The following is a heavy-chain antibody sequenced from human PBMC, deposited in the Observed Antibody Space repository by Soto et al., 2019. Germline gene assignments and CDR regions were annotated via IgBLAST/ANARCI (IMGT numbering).Heavy chain of an antibody. J-gene: IGHJ5*02. CDR3: TRDAARDSSARGWFDP. CDR1: GFTFRSFT. CDR2: ISSNSAYI. V-gene: IGHV3-21*01. Sequence: GGSLRLSCAASGFTFRSFTMNWVRQAPGKGLEWVSTISSNSAYIYYTDALRGRFTISRGNAKNSLHLQMNSLRAEDTAVYYCTRDAARDSSARGWFDPWGPGTLVTVSS. D-gene: IGHD6-13*01.